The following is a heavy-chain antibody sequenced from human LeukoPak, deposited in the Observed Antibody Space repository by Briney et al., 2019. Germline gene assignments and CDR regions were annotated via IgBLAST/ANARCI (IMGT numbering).Heavy chain of an antibody. CDR3: AKYKSGDYFDAGKRYYFDQ. V-gene: IGHV1-8*01. CDR1: XXTFTSYD. Sequence: ASVKVXCKASXXTFTSYDINWVRQAPGQGLDWMGWMNATSGKTGQAQKFQGRITMTRDTSISTAYMELSSLRPEDTAVYYCAKYKSGDYFDAGKRYYFDQWGQGTPVTVSS. CDR2: MNATSGKT. J-gene: IGHJ4*02. D-gene: IGHD3-9*01.